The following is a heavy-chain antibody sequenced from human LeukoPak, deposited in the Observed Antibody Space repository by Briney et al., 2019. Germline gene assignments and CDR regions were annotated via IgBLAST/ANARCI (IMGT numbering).Heavy chain of an antibody. CDR1: GGSFSGYY. CDR3: ARVVAAATTDY. D-gene: IGHD6-13*01. CDR2: INHSGST. Sequence: SETLSLTCAVYGGSFSGYYWSWIRQPPGKGLEWIGEINHSGSTNYNPSLKSRVTISVDTSKNQFSLKLSSVTAADTAVYHCARVVAAATTDYWGQGTLVTVSS. V-gene: IGHV4-34*01. J-gene: IGHJ4*02.